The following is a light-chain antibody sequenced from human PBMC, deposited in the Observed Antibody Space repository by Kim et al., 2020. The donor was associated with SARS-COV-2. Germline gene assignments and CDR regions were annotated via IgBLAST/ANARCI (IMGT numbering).Light chain of an antibody. J-gene: IGKJ4*01. CDR2: LGS. CDR3: MQAVETPLT. Sequence: PGSRPSRSSQSVLERDGYNFLDSYVEKPGQSPQLVLYLGSDRASGVPDRFSGRGSGTVFTLKISRVEAGDVGVYYCMQAVETPLTFGGGTKLEI. V-gene: IGKV2-28*01. CDR1: QSVLERDGYNF.